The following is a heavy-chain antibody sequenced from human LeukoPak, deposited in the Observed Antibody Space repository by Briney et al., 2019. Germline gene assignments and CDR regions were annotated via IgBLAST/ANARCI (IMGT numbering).Heavy chain of an antibody. Sequence: PSETLSLTCTVSGGSISSYYWIWIRQPPGKGLERTGYMYNSGSTNYNPSLKSRVTISVDTSMNQFSLKLSSVTAADTAVYYCARALYGDPRKRYFDLWGRGTLVTVSS. J-gene: IGHJ2*01. CDR2: MYNSGST. D-gene: IGHD4-17*01. CDR3: ARALYGDPRKRYFDL. V-gene: IGHV4-59*01. CDR1: GGSISSYY.